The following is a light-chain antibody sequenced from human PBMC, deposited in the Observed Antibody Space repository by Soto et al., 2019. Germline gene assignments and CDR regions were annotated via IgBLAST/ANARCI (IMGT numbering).Light chain of an antibody. CDR1: QGISSY. CDR2: AAS. J-gene: IGKJ1*01. CDR3: QQYYSYPRT. Sequence: AIRMTQSPSSLSASTGDRVTITCRASQGISSYLAWYQQKPGKAPKLVIYAASTLQSGVPSRFSGSGSGTDFTLTISCLQSEDFATYYCQQYYSYPRTFGQGPRWKSN. V-gene: IGKV1-8*01.